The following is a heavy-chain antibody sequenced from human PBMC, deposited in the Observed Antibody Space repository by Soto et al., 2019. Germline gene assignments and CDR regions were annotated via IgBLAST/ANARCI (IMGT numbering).Heavy chain of an antibody. D-gene: IGHD3-16*02. CDR1: VFTFSRYG. J-gene: IGHJ4*02. V-gene: IGHV3-30*18. CDR2: ISYDGSNK. CDR3: AKGIAGITFGGVIVPHFDY. Sequence: PWWSLRLSCSASVFTFSRYGMHWGRQAPGKGLEWVAVISYDGSNKYYADSVKGRFTISRDNSKNTLYLQMNSLRAEDTAVYYCAKGIAGITFGGVIVPHFDYWGQGTLVTVSS.